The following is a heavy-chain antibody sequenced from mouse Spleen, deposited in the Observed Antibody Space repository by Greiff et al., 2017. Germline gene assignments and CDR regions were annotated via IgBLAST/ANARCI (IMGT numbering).Heavy chain of an antibody. CDR2: IYPRSGNT. V-gene: IGHV1-81*01. J-gene: IGHJ4*01. D-gene: IGHD2-1*01. CDR1: GYTFTSYG. Sequence: QVQLQQSGAELARPGASVKLSCKASGYTFTSYGISWVKQRTGQGLEWIGEIYPRSGNTYYNEKFKGKATLTADKSSSTAYMELRSLTSEDSAVYFCARYGGNGGDAMDYWGQGTSVTVSS. CDR3: ARYGGNGGDAMDY.